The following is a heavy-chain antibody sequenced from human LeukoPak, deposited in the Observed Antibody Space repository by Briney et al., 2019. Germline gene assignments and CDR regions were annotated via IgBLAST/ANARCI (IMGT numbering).Heavy chain of an antibody. CDR1: GGTFTSYA. Sequence: GASVKVSCKASGGTFTSYAISWVRQAPGQGLEWMGRIIPIFGTANYAQKFQGRVTITTDESTSTAYMELSSLRSEDTAVYYCATTGIAPAGTSDGFDYWGQGTLVTVSS. CDR3: ATTGIAPAGTSDGFDY. V-gene: IGHV1-69*05. J-gene: IGHJ4*02. CDR2: IIPIFGTA. D-gene: IGHD6-13*01.